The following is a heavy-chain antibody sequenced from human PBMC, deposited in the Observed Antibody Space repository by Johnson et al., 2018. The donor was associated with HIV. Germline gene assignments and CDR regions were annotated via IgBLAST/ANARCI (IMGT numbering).Heavy chain of an antibody. CDR1: GFTFSNAW. Sequence: VQLVESGGGLVKPGGSLRLSCAASGFTFSNAWMSWVRQAPGKGLEWVGRIKSKTDGGTTDYAAPVKGRFTIARDDSKNTLYLQMNSLKTEDTAVYYCTTDLSGSYSRTPRQDAFISGAKGQWSPSLQ. J-gene: IGHJ3*02. CDR3: TTDLSGSYSRTPRQDAFIS. D-gene: IGHD1-26*01. V-gene: IGHV3-15*01. CDR2: IKSKTDGGTT.